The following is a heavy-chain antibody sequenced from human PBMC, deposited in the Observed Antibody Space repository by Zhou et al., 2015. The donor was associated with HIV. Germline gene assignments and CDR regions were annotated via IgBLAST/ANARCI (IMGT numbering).Heavy chain of an antibody. CDR1: GFTFSTYG. J-gene: IGHJ6*02. Sequence: HVQMKESGGGVVQPGKSLTLSCAASGFTFSTYGIHWVRQAPGKGLDWVAVVWFDGSHKFYADSVRGRFTISRDNSRKKVYLHMDRVKVGDTGVYYCARDGQGRHGLDVWGPGTTVTVSS. V-gene: IGHV3-33*01. CDR3: ARDGQGRHGLDV. CDR2: VWFDGSHK.